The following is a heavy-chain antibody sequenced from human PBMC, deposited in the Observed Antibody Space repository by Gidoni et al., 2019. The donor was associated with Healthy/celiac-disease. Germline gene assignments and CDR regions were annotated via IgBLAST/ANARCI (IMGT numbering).Heavy chain of an antibody. D-gene: IGHD2-8*02. V-gene: IGHV4-34*01. Sequence: QVQLQQWGAGLLKPSETLSLTCAVYGGSFSGYYWSWIRQPPGKGLEWIGEINHSGSTNYNPSLKSRVTISVDTSKNQFSLKLSSVTAADTAVYYCARGLPYCTGGVCYTSAGSGGYYFDYWGQGTLVTVSS. CDR2: INHSGST. CDR3: ARGLPYCTGGVCYTSAGSGGYYFDY. J-gene: IGHJ4*02. CDR1: GGSFSGYY.